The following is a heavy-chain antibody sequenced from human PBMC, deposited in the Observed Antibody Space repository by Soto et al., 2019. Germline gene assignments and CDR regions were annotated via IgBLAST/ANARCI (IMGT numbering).Heavy chain of an antibody. CDR2: INTDGSIT. CDR1: GLIFSNYK. CDR3: ARDTDGLHY. V-gene: IGHV3-74*01. J-gene: IGHJ4*02. Sequence: QPGGSLRLSCAASGLIFSNYKMHWVRQAPGKGLVWVSRINTDGSITDYADSVKGRFTVSRDNPKTTLYLQMNSLRAEDTAVYYCARDTDGLHYWGQGTLVTVSS.